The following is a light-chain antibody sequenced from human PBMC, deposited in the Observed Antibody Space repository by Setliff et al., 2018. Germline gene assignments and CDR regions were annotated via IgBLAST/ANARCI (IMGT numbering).Light chain of an antibody. V-gene: IGLV2-14*01. CDR1: GSDVGAYKF. CDR3: CSYTGTSTPYV. CDR2: DVS. J-gene: IGLJ1*01. Sequence: QSALTQPASVSGSPGQSIAVSCTGSGSDVGAYKFVSWYQQRPGKAPRLMIYDVSNRPSGVSDRFSGSKSGNTASLTISGLQAEGEADYYCCSYTGTSTPYVFGTGTKGTV.